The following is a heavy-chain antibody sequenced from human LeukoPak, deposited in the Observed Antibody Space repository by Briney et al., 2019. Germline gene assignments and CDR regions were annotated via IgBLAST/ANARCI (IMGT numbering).Heavy chain of an antibody. CDR3: AKDQLYSSSWYYFDY. J-gene: IGHJ4*02. Sequence: GGSLRLSCAASGFTVSSNYMSWVRQAPGKGLEWVSVIYSGGSTYYADSVKGRFTISRDNSKNTLYLQMNSLRAEDTAVYYCAKDQLYSSSWYYFDYWGQGTLVTVSS. V-gene: IGHV3-53*01. CDR2: IYSGGST. D-gene: IGHD6-13*01. CDR1: GFTVSSNY.